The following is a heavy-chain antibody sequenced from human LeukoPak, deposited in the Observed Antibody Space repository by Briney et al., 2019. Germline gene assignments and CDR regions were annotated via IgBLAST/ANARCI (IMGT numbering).Heavy chain of an antibody. Sequence: GGSLRLSCAASGFTFRDHYMDWVRQAPGKGLEWVGRTRNKANSYTTEYAASVKGRFTISRDDSKNSLWLQMNSLKTEDTAVYYCARASSGWYDAFDIWGQGTMVIVSS. J-gene: IGHJ3*02. V-gene: IGHV3-72*01. CDR3: ARASSGWYDAFDI. CDR2: TRNKANSYTT. CDR1: GFTFRDHY. D-gene: IGHD6-19*01.